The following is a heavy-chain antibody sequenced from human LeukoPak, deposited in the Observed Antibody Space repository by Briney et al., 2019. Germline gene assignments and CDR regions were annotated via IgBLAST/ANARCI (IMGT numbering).Heavy chain of an antibody. CDR2: MNPNTGNT. CDR3: ARGECSGGTCYGYYFYYYLDV. CDR1: GYIFTNYD. J-gene: IGHJ6*03. D-gene: IGHD2-15*01. V-gene: IGHV1-8*03. Sequence: ASVKVSCKASGYIFTNYDINWVRQAPGQGLQLMGWMNPNTGNTGYVQKFQGRVTITRNTSISTAYMELSSLRSVDTAVYDCARGECSGGTCYGYYFYYYLDVWGKGTTVTVSS.